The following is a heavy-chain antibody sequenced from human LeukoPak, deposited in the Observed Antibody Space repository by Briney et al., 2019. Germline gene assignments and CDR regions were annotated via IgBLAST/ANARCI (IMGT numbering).Heavy chain of an antibody. CDR2: IRYDGSNK. Sequence: GGSLRLSCAASGFTFSSYGMHWVRQAPGKGLEWVAVIRYDGSNKYYADSVKGRFTISRDNSKNTLYLQMNSLRAEDTAVYYCARDNYYGSGSFDYWGQGTLVTVSS. CDR3: ARDNYYGSGSFDY. J-gene: IGHJ4*02. D-gene: IGHD3-10*01. V-gene: IGHV3-33*01. CDR1: GFTFSSYG.